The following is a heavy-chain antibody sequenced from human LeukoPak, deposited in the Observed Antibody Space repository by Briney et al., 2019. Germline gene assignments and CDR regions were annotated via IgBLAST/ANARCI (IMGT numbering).Heavy chain of an antibody. CDR3: ARDCFPYYYGSGSFLGFDP. CDR2: ISSSSSYI. J-gene: IGHJ5*02. CDR1: GFTFSSYS. D-gene: IGHD3-10*01. Sequence: EAGGSLRLSCAASGFTFSSYSMNWVRQAPGKGLEWVSSISSSSSYIYYAGSVKGRFTISRDNAKNSLYLQMNSLRAEDTAVYYCARDCFPYYYGSGSFLGFDPWGQGTLVTVSS. V-gene: IGHV3-21*01.